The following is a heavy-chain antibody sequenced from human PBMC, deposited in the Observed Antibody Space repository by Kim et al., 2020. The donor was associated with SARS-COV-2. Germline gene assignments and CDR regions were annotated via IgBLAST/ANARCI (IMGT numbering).Heavy chain of an antibody. Sequence: GGSLRLSCAASGFTFDDYAMHWVRQAPGKGLEWVSGISWNSGSIGYAASVKGRLTISSDNAKNSLYLQMNSLRAEDTALYYCANAIESERTVAAYWSQGT. CDR3: ANAIESERTVAAY. D-gene: IGHD2-15*01. J-gene: IGHJ4*02. V-gene: IGHV3-9*01. CDR2: ISWNSGSI. CDR1: GFTFDDYA.